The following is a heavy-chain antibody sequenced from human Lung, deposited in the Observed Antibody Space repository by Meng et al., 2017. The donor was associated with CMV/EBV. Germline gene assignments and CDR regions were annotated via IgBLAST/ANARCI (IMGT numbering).Heavy chain of an antibody. CDR1: GVSISSNIR. J-gene: IGHJ4*02. Sequence: QGQRQGPGPGLVKPSGTRSLTCGVSGVSISSNIRWTWVRQPPGKGLEWIGDIDDSGSTNYNPSLNSRISISLDKSKNHFSLKVNSVTAADTAVYYCARGKQDAWELLAYWGQGALVTVSS. V-gene: IGHV4-4*02. CDR3: ARGKQDAWELLAY. CDR2: IDDSGST. D-gene: IGHD1-26*01.